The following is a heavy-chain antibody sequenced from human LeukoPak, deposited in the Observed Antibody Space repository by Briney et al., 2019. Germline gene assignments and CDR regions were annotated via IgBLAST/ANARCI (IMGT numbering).Heavy chain of an antibody. J-gene: IGHJ5*02. CDR2: ISGSVGST. Sequence: GGSLRLSCAASGFTFSSYAMSWVRQAPGKGLEWVSAISGSVGSTYYADSVKGRFTISRNNSKNTLYLQMTSLRAEDTAVYYCAKDSYCSGGSCYLTWFDPWGQGTPVTASS. CDR1: GFTFSSYA. V-gene: IGHV3-23*01. D-gene: IGHD2-15*01. CDR3: AKDSYCSGGSCYLTWFDP.